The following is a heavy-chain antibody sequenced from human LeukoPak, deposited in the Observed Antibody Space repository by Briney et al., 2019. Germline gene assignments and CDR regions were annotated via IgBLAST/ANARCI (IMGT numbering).Heavy chain of an antibody. CDR3: ARHQSPYYYGSGRLNWFDP. D-gene: IGHD3-10*01. J-gene: IGHJ5*02. Sequence: PSETLSLTCTVSGGSISSSSYYWGWIRQPPGKGLEWIGSIYYSGSTYYNPSLKSRVTISVDTSKNQFSLKLSSVTAADTAVYYCARHQSPYYYGSGRLNWFDPWGQGTLVTVSS. CDR1: GGSISSSSYY. CDR2: IYYSGST. V-gene: IGHV4-39*01.